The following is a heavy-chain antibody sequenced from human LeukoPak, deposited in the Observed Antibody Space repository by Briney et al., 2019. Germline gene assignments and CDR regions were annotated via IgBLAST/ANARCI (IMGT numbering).Heavy chain of an antibody. CDR3: ARTDSSYRGYFGY. Sequence: SETLSLTCTVSGGSISSGGYSWSWIRQPPGKGLEWIGYIYHSGSTYYNPSLKSRVTISVDRSKNQFSLKLSSVTAADTAVYYCARTDSSYRGYFGYWGQGTLVTVSS. J-gene: IGHJ4*02. CDR2: IYHSGST. CDR1: GGSISSGGYS. D-gene: IGHD3-22*01. V-gene: IGHV4-30-2*01.